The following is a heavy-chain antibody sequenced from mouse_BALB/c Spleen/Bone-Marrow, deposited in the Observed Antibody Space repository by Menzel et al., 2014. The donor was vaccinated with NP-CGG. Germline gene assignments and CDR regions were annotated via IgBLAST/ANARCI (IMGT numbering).Heavy chain of an antibody. Sequence: VQLQQSGAELVRPGALVKLSCKASGFDIKDYYMHWVIQRPEQGLEWIGWIDPENGNTIYDPKFQGKASITADTSSNTAYLQLSSLTSEDTAVYYCARRYGSSFDYWGQGTTLTVSS. CDR2: IDPENGNT. V-gene: IGHV14-1*02. CDR1: GFDIKDYY. J-gene: IGHJ2*01. CDR3: ARRYGSSFDY. D-gene: IGHD1-1*01.